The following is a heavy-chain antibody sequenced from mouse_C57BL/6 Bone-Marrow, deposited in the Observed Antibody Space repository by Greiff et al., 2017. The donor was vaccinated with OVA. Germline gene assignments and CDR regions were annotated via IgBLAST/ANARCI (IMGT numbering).Heavy chain of an antibody. J-gene: IGHJ2*01. CDR3: AWAAQATLYYFDY. CDR2: IDPSDSYT. V-gene: IGHV1-59*01. D-gene: IGHD3-2*02. CDR1: GYTFTSYW. Sequence: VQLQQPGAELVRPGTSVKLSCKASGYTFTSYWMHWVKQRPGQGLEWIGVIDPSDSYTNYNQKFKGKATLTVDTSSSTAYMQLSSLTSEDSAVYYCAWAAQATLYYFDYWGQGTTLTVSS.